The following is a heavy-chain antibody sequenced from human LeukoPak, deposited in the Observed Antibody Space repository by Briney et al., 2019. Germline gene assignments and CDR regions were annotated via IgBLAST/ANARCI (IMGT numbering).Heavy chain of an antibody. Sequence: ASVKVSCKASGYTFTSYAMHWVRQAPGQRLEWMGWINAGNGNTKYSQKFQGRITITRDTSASTAYMELSSLRSEDTAVYYCAREKLRYSPSTPGYWGQGTLVTVSS. CDR3: AREKLRYSPSTPGY. J-gene: IGHJ4*02. CDR1: GYTFTSYA. V-gene: IGHV1-3*01. CDR2: INAGNGNT. D-gene: IGHD3-9*01.